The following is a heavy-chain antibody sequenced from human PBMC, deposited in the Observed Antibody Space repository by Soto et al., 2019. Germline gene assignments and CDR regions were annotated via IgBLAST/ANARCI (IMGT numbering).Heavy chain of an antibody. CDR2: IYYSGST. J-gene: IGHJ4*02. CDR3: ARQAYYDILTGTPPDY. CDR1: GGSISSSSYY. V-gene: IGHV4-39*01. Sequence: SETLSLTCTVSGGSISSSSYYWGWIRQPPGKGLEWIGSIYYSGSTYYNPSLKSRVTISVDTSKNQFSLKLSSVTAADTAVYYCARQAYYDILTGTPPDYWGQGTLVTVSS. D-gene: IGHD3-9*01.